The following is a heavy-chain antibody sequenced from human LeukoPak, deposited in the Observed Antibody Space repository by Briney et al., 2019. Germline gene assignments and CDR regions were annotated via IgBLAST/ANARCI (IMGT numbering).Heavy chain of an antibody. CDR3: ARGVYENNWFDP. Sequence: ASVKVSCKASGYTFTGYYMHWVRQAPGQGPEWMGWINPNSGGTNYAQKFQGRVTMTRDTSISTAYMELSRLRSDDTAVYYCARGVYENNWFDPWGQGTLVTVSS. D-gene: IGHD3-3*01. V-gene: IGHV1-2*02. CDR2: INPNSGGT. CDR1: GYTFTGYY. J-gene: IGHJ5*02.